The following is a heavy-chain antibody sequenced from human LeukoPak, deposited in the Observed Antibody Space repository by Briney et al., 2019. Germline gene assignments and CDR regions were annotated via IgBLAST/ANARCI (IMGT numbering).Heavy chain of an antibody. J-gene: IGHJ6*03. Sequence: ASVKVSCKASGGTFSSYAISWVRQAPGQGLEWMGGIIPIFGTANYAQKFQGRVTITTGESTSTAYMELSSLRSEDTAVYYCARGDTGAYYDFWSGYIGYMDVWGKGTTVTVSS. CDR3: ARGDTGAYYDFWSGYIGYMDV. CDR1: GGTFSSYA. V-gene: IGHV1-69*05. D-gene: IGHD3-3*01. CDR2: IIPIFGTA.